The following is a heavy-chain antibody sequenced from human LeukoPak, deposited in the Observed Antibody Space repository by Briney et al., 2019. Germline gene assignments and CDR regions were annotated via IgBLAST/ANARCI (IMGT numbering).Heavy chain of an antibody. Sequence: PSETLSLTCSVAGGSIINYYWSWIRQSAGTGLEWVGRIYITGSTTYNLSLQSRLPMSVDTSKNQFSLRLRSVSAADTAVYYCARLKYYDSTGYSPGYYMDVWGKGITVTVSS. J-gene: IGHJ6*03. CDR2: IYITGST. D-gene: IGHD3-22*01. V-gene: IGHV4-4*07. CDR3: ARLKYYDSTGYSPGYYMDV. CDR1: GGSIINYY.